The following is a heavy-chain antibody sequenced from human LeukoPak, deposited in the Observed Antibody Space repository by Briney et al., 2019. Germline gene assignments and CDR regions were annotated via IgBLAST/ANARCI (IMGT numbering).Heavy chain of an antibody. V-gene: IGHV4-30-2*01. CDR3: ARTLWFPFYYFDY. CDR2: IYHSGST. D-gene: IGHD3-10*01. Sequence: SQTLSLTCTVSGGSISSGGYYWSWIRQPPGKGLGWIGYIYHSGSTYYNPSLKSRVTISEDRSKNQFSLKLSSVTAADTAVYYCARTLWFPFYYFDYWGQGTLVTVSS. J-gene: IGHJ4*02. CDR1: GGSISSGGYY.